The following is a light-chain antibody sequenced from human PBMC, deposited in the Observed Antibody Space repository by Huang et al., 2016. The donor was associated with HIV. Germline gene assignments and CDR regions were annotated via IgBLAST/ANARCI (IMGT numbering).Light chain of an antibody. J-gene: IGKJ2*01. CDR3: QQYDSFPYA. CDR2: WAS. Sequence: DIVMTQSPDSLAVSLGERATVNCRSSRSILYRSNNKNYISWYQKKPGQPPKLLIYWASTRESGVPDRFSGGGSGTVFTLTISSLQAEDVAVYYCQQYDSFPYAFGQGTKLEIK. CDR1: RSILYRSNNKNY. V-gene: IGKV4-1*01.